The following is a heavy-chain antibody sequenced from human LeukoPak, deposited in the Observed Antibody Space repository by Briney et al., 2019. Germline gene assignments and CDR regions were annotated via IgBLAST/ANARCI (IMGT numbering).Heavy chain of an antibody. D-gene: IGHD4-17*01. Sequence: GASVKVSCKASGYTFTSYAMHWVRQAPGQRLEWMGWINAGNGNTKYSQEFQGRVTITRDTSASTAYMELSSLRSEDMAVYYCARAGYGDYVESSWFDPWGQGTLVTVSS. J-gene: IGHJ5*02. V-gene: IGHV1-3*03. CDR2: INAGNGNT. CDR1: GYTFTSYA. CDR3: ARAGYGDYVESSWFDP.